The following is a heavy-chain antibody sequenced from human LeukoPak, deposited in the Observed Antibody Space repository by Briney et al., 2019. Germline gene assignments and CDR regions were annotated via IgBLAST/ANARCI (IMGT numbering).Heavy chain of an antibody. CDR2: MYNSGST. D-gene: IGHD6-13*01. J-gene: IGHJ4*02. CDR1: GGSISDNY. CDR3: ARRYSNSWPLDY. Sequence: EPSETLSLTCTVSGGSISDNYWSWIRQPPVKGLEWIGYMYNSGSTNYNSSLKSRVTISVDTSKNQFSLKLSSVTAADTAVYYCARRYSNSWPLDYWGQGTLVTVSS. V-gene: IGHV4-59*01.